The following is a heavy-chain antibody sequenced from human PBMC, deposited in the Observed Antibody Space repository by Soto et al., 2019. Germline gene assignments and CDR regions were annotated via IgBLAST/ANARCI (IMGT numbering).Heavy chain of an antibody. CDR1: GFTFTDYW. D-gene: IGHD1-20*01. CDR3: VREGEPYKICCRKCGSYDY. J-gene: IGHJ4*02. Sequence: EVQLVESGGGLVQPGGSQRLSCVASGFTFTDYWMSWVRQAPGKGLEWVANIKADGSERYYVDSLKGRFTISRDSAKNSISLQMNSLRVEDTGVYLCVREGEPYKICCRKCGSYDYWGPVTLVTVSS. CDR2: IKADGSER. V-gene: IGHV3-7*01.